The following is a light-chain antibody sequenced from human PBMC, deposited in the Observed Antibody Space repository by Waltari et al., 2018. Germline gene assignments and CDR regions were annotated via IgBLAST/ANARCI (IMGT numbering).Light chain of an antibody. CDR3: QTGGHGTWV. J-gene: IGLJ3*02. CDR2: FNSDGSH. Sequence: LVLPQSPSASAYLGASVKLTCPLSSGFSSTAIAWRQQRPGKGPRYLMKFNSDGSHRKGDDIPDRFSASNAGTEYYLTISSLQSEDEADYYCQTGGHGTWVFGGGTKLTVL. CDR1: SGFSSTA. V-gene: IGLV4-69*01.